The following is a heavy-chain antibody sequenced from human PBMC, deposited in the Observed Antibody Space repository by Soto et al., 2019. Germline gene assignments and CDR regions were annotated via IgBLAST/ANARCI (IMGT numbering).Heavy chain of an antibody. CDR2: ISYDGSNK. CDR3: AKGFGELFDGFDV. D-gene: IGHD3-10*01. V-gene: IGHV3-30*18. Sequence: QVQLVESGGGVVQPGRSLRLSCAGSGFSFSDFGMHWVRQAPGKGLEWVAVISYDGSNKNFADSVKGRFAISRDTSKNMMYLQMNSLRPEDTAVYYCAKGFGELFDGFDVWGQGTVVTVSS. CDR1: GFSFSDFG. J-gene: IGHJ3*01.